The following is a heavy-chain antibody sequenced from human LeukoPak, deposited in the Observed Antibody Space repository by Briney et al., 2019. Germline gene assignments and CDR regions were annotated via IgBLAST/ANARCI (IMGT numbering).Heavy chain of an antibody. V-gene: IGHV1-2*02. J-gene: IGHJ5*02. CDR3: ARLLNDYGDSFDP. Sequence: ASVRVSFKASGYTFTDYYIHWVRQAPGQGLEWMGWINPNSGGTNYAQKYQGRVTMTRDTSISTAYMELSRLRSDDTAVYYCARLLNDYGDSFDPWGQGTLVTVSS. D-gene: IGHD4-17*01. CDR1: GYTFTDYY. CDR2: INPNSGGT.